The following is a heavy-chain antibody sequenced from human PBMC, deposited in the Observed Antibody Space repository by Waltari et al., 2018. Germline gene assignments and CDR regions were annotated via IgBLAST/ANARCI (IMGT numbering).Heavy chain of an antibody. CDR1: GFTFSSYA. Sequence: QVQLVESGGGVVQPGRSLRLSCAASGFTFSSYAMHWVRQAPGKGLEWGAVISYDGRNKYYADSVKGRFTISRDNSKNTLYLQMNSLRAEDTAVYYCARDGRLDYWGQGTLVTVSS. V-gene: IGHV3-30*04. J-gene: IGHJ4*02. CDR3: ARDGRLDY. D-gene: IGHD1-26*01. CDR2: ISYDGRNK.